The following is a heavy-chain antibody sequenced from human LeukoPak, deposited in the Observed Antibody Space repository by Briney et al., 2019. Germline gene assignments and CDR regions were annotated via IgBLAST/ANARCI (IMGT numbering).Heavy chain of an antibody. CDR2: IWDDGHNK. J-gene: IGHJ4*02. CDR3: AREWGLIAVAGGPGY. V-gene: IGHV3-33*01. Sequence: GGSLRLSCAASGFTFSRYGMHWVRQAPGKGLEWLAIIWDDGHNKYYADSVKGRFTISRDNSKNTLFLEMNDLRAEDTALYYCAREWGLIAVAGGPGYWGQGTLVTVSS. CDR1: GFTFSRYG. D-gene: IGHD6-19*01.